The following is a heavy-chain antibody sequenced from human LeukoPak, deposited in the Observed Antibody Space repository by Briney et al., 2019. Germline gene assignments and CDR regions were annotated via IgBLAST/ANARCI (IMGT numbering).Heavy chain of an antibody. V-gene: IGHV5-51*01. CDR3: XXXGXXXXTGLDX. CDR2: IYPGDSDT. CDR1: GYSFTSYW. J-gene: IGHJ4*02. Sequence: GESLKISCKGSGYSFTSYWIGWVRQMPGKGLEWMGIIYPGDSDTRYSPSFRGEVTISADKSISTAYLQWSSLKASDTAMDYFXXXGXXXXTGLDXXXQXTLVTVSS.